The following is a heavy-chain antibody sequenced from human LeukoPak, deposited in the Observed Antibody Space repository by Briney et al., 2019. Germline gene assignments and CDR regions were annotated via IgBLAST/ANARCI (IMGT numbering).Heavy chain of an antibody. CDR1: GYTFTGYY. Sequence: ASVKVSCKASGYTFTGYYMHWVRQAPGQGLEWMGWINPNSGGTNYAQKFQGRVTMTRDTSISTAYMELSRLRSDDTAVYYCARVKEQRQWYYDYWAQGTLVTVSS. J-gene: IGHJ4*02. D-gene: IGHD6-25*01. V-gene: IGHV1-2*02. CDR2: INPNSGGT. CDR3: ARVKEQRQWYYDY.